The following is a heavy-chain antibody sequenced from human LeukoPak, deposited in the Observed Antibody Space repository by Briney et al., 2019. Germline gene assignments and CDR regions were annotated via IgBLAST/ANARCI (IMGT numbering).Heavy chain of an antibody. CDR3: ARGQTYYYDSSGNNYFDP. CDR1: GGSISSGPYS. CDR2: FHHTGSA. Sequence: PSETLSLTCAVSGGSISSGPYSWSWIRQPPGKGLEWIGYFHHTGSAYYNPSLKSRVAISVDRSKNQLSLKLTSVTAADTAVYFCARGQTYYYDSSGNNYFDPWGQGTLVTVSS. J-gene: IGHJ5*02. D-gene: IGHD3-22*01. V-gene: IGHV4-30-2*01.